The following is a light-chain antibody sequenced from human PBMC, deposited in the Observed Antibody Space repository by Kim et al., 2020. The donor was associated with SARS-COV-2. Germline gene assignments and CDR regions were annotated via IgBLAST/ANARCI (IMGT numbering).Light chain of an antibody. J-gene: IGKJ4*01. CDR3: QQYNKWPLT. CDR2: GAA. V-gene: IGKV3D-15*01. Sequence: VAPGERATRAGGASQSVSSNVAWYQQKPGQAPRLLSYGAATRATGIPARFSGSESGTEFTLTIGSLQSEDFAVYYCQQYNKWPLTFGGGTKLEI. CDR1: QSVSSN.